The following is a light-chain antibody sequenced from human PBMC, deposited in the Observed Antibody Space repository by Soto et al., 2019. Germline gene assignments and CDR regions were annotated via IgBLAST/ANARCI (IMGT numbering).Light chain of an antibody. CDR2: DAS. V-gene: IGKV1-5*01. CDR1: QSISSW. J-gene: IGKJ2*01. Sequence: DIQMTQSPSTLSASVGDRVTITCRASQSISSWLAWYQQKPGKAPKLLIYDASSLESGVPSRFNGSGSGTEFSIIIRRLHPNNFATYYCQQYNNYPFAIDQGITLEIK. CDR3: QQYNNYPFA.